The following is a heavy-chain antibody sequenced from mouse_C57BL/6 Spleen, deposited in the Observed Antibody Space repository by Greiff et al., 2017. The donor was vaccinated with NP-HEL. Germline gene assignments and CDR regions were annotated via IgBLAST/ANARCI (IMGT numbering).Heavy chain of an antibody. V-gene: IGHV3-6*01. CDR1: GYSITSGYY. CDR2: ISYDGSN. CDR3: ARDGSGYPFDY. Sequence: EVQLQESGPGLVKPSQSLSLTCSVTGYSITSGYYWNWIRQFPGNKLEWMGYISYDGSNNYNPSLKNRITITRDTSKNQFFLKLNSVTTEDTATYYCARDGSGYPFDYWGQGTTLTVSS. J-gene: IGHJ2*01. D-gene: IGHD3-2*02.